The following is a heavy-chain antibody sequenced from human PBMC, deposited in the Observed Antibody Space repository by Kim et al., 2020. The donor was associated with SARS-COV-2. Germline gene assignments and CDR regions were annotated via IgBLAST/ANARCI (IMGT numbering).Heavy chain of an antibody. CDR2: ISGSGGST. CDR3: AKGVLRIYYYYGMDV. V-gene: IGHV3-23*01. D-gene: IGHD5-12*01. Sequence: GGSLRLSCAASGFTFSSYAMSWVRQAPGKGLEWVSAISGSGGSTYYADSVKGRFTISRDNSKNTLYLQMNSLRAEDTAVYYCAKGVLRIYYYYGMDVWGQGTTVTVSS. CDR1: GFTFSSYA. J-gene: IGHJ6*02.